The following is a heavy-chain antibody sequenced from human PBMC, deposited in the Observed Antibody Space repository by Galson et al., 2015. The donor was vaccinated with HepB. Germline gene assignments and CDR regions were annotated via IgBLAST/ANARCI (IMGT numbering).Heavy chain of an antibody. D-gene: IGHD3-3*01. V-gene: IGHV3-30*04. CDR1: GFTFSGYA. CDR2: ISYDGRNK. CDR3: ARDQRYYDFYHYGMDV. Sequence: SLRLSCAASGFTFSGYAMHWVRQAPGKGLEWVAVISYDGRNKYYADSVKGRFTISRDNSKKTLSLQVNSLRAGDTAVYYCARDQRYYDFYHYGMDVWGQGTTVTVSS. J-gene: IGHJ6*02.